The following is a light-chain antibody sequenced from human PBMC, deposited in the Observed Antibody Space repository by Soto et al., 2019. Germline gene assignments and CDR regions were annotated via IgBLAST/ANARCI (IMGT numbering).Light chain of an antibody. J-gene: IGLJ3*02. CDR2: EVS. CDR1: SSDVGSYNL. Sequence: QSALTRPASVSGSPGQSITISCTGTSSDVGSYNLVSWYQQHPGKAPKLMIYEVSKRPSGVSNRFSGSKSGNTASLTSSGLQAEDEADYYCCSYAGSSTLGVFGGGTKVTVL. V-gene: IGLV2-23*02. CDR3: CSYAGSSTLGV.